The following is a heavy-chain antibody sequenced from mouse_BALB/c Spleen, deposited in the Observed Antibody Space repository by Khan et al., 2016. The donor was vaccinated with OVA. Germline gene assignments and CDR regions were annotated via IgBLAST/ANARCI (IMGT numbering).Heavy chain of an antibody. V-gene: IGHV5-6-5*01. J-gene: IGHJ2*01. CDR3: AREAYRYDEYYFDY. CDR2: ISSGGST. CDR1: GFTFSSYV. Sequence: DVMLVESGGGSVKPGGSLKLSCAVSGFTFSSYVMSWVRQTPEKRLEWVASISSGGSTYYPDSVKGRFTISRDNARNILYLQMSSLRSEDMAMYYCAREAYRYDEYYFDYWGQGTTLTVSS. D-gene: IGHD2-14*01.